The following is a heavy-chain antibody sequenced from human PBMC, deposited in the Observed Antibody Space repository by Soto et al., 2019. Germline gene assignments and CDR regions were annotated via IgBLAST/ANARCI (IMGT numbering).Heavy chain of an antibody. Sequence: LRLSCSASGFIFSTFGMFWVRQAPGQGLEYVSAIFYSGSGSYYADPVRGRFTVSRDNSKNMFYLQMSSLRVEDTALYFCVRGPSRGSSLFGPLDYWGQGTQVTVSS. D-gene: IGHD3-3*01. J-gene: IGHJ4*02. V-gene: IGHV3-64D*06. CDR2: IFYSGSGS. CDR1: GFIFSTFG. CDR3: VRGPSRGSSLFGPLDY.